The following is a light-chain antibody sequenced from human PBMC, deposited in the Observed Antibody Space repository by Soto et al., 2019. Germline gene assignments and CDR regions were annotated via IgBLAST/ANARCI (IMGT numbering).Light chain of an antibody. V-gene: IGKV3-20*01. CDR3: QQYGNSLT. Sequence: LLTHVTGSRSLSPGERATLSYRASQTVNSSYLAWYQQKRGEAPRLLIYGSSIRATGIPDRCSGGGSGTDFTLTISRLDHEDFAVYYCQQYGNSLTFGGGTKVDNK. J-gene: IGKJ4*01. CDR2: GSS. CDR1: QTVNSSY.